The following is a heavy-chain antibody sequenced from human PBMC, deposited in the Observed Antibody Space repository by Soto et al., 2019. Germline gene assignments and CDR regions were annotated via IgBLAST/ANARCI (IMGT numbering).Heavy chain of an antibody. D-gene: IGHD3-22*01. CDR3: ARDRDSSGYYSGLDY. CDR1: GGSMSSYY. V-gene: IGHV4-59*01. CDR2: IDYSGST. Sequence: PSETLSLTCIVSGGSMSSYYLNWIRQTPGEGLEWIGYIDYSGSTDYNPSLKSRVTISMDTSKNQFSLKLSSVTAADTAVYYCARDRDSSGYYSGLDYWGQGILVTVSS. J-gene: IGHJ4*02.